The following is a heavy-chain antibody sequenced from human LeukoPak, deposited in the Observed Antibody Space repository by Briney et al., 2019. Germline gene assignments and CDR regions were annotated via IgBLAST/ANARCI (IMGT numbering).Heavy chain of an antibody. V-gene: IGHV3-7*01. J-gene: IGHJ6*03. Sequence: GGSLRLSCAASGFTFSSYWMSWVRQAPGKGLEWVANIKQDGSEKYYVDSVKGRFTISRDNAKNSLYLQMNSLRAEDTAVYYCARSGAAVYYYMGVWGKGTTVTVSS. D-gene: IGHD6-13*01. CDR3: ARSGAAVYYYMGV. CDR2: IKQDGSEK. CDR1: GFTFSSYW.